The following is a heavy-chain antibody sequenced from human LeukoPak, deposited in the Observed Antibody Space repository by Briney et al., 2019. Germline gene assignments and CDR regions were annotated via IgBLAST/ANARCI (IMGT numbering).Heavy chain of an antibody. CDR1: GFTFSSYG. Sequence: GGSLRLSCAASGFTFSSYGMHWVRQAPGEGLEWVAVIWYDGSNKYYADSVKGRFTISRDNSKNTLYLQMNSLRAEDTAVYYCARDYCSGGSCYLWYYYGMDVWGQGTTVTVSS. V-gene: IGHV3-33*01. CDR3: ARDYCSGGSCYLWYYYGMDV. J-gene: IGHJ6*02. CDR2: IWYDGSNK. D-gene: IGHD2-15*01.